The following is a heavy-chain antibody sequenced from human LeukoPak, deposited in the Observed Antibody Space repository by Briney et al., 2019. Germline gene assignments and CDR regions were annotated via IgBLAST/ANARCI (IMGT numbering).Heavy chain of an antibody. D-gene: IGHD2-2*01. CDR2: ISAYNDNT. J-gene: IGHJ3*02. Sequence: ASVKVSCKASGYTFTSYGISWVRQAPGQGLEWMGWISAYNDNTNYAQKLQGRVTMTTDTSTSTAYMELRSLRSDDTAVYYCARVVVPAAHPPAFDIWGQGTMVTVSS. V-gene: IGHV1-18*01. CDR1: GYTFTSYG. CDR3: ARVVVPAAHPPAFDI.